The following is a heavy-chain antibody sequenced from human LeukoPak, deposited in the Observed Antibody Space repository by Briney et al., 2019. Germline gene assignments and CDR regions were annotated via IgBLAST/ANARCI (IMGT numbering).Heavy chain of an antibody. J-gene: IGHJ4*02. D-gene: IGHD5-18*01. CDR3: ARDRERIQLWLFDY. V-gene: IGHV3-30*03. CDR2: ISYDGGNK. CDR1: GFTFSSYG. Sequence: PGGSLRLSCAASGFTFSSYGMHWVCQAPGKGLEWVAVISYDGGNKYYADSVKGRFTISRDNSKNTLYLQMNSLRAEDTAVYYCARDRERIQLWLFDYWGQGTLVTVSS.